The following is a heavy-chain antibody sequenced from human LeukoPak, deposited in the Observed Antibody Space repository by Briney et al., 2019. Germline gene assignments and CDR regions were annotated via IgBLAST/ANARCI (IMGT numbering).Heavy chain of an antibody. J-gene: IGHJ4*02. Sequence: PGGSLRLSCAASGVTVSGNYMSWARQAPGKGLEWVSVTYSGGSTYYADSVKGRFTISRDNSKNTLYLQMNSLRAEDTAVYYCARVGSSSGWYYFDYWGQGALVTVSS. D-gene: IGHD6-19*01. CDR1: GVTVSGNY. CDR2: TYSGGST. CDR3: ARVGSSSGWYYFDY. V-gene: IGHV3-53*01.